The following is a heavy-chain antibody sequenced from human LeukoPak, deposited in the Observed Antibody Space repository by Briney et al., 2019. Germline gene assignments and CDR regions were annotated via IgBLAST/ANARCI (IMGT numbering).Heavy chain of an antibody. Sequence: ASVKASCKVSGYTLAELSMHWVRQAPGKGLEWMGDFDPEDGETIYAQKFQGRVTMTEDTSTDTAYMELSSLRSEDTAVYYCATVDWQQLVLPMDYYYGMDVWGQGTTVTVSS. J-gene: IGHJ6*02. CDR3: ATVDWQQLVLPMDYYYGMDV. CDR2: FDPEDGET. V-gene: IGHV1-24*01. D-gene: IGHD6-13*01. CDR1: GYTLAELS.